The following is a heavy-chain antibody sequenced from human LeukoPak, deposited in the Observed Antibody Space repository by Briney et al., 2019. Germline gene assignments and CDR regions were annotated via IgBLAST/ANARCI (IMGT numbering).Heavy chain of an antibody. CDR2: IYSGGST. J-gene: IGHJ4*02. CDR3: ARDQDWTHFDY. V-gene: IGHV3-53*05. D-gene: IGHD1-1*01. CDR1: GFTVSSNY. Sequence: GGSLRLSCAASGFTVSSNYMSWVRQAPGKGPEWVSVIYSGGSTYYADSVKGRFTISRDNSKNTLYLQMNSLRAEDTAVYYCARDQDWTHFDYWGQGTLVTVSS.